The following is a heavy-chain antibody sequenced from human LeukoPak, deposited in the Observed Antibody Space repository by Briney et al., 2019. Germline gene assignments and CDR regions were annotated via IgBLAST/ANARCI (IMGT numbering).Heavy chain of an antibody. J-gene: IGHJ5*02. Sequence: SETLSLTCTVSGGSISSSSYYWGWIRQPPGKGLEWIGSIYYSGSTYYNPSLKSRVTISVDTSKNQFSLKLSSVTAADTAVYYCARGYRVINASGWFDPWGQGTLVTVSS. V-gene: IGHV4-39*07. D-gene: IGHD2-21*01. CDR3: ARGYRVINASGWFDP. CDR2: IYYSGST. CDR1: GGSISSSSYY.